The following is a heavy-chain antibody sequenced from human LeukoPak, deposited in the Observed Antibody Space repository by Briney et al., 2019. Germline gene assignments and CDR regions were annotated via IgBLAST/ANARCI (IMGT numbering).Heavy chain of an antibody. V-gene: IGHV3-53*01. D-gene: IGHD3-10*01. Sequence: GGSLRLSCAVSGFTVSTNYMSWVRQAPGKGLEWVSIIYSDGRTHYTDSVKGRFSISRDHSNNTLYLQMNNLRAEDTAFFYCVKGGDYYGSGRPDYWGQGTLVTVSS. J-gene: IGHJ4*02. CDR3: VKGGDYYGSGRPDY. CDR2: IYSDGRT. CDR1: GFTVSTNY.